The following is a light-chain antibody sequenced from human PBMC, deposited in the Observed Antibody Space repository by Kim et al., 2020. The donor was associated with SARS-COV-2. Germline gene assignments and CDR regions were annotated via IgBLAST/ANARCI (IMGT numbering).Light chain of an antibody. CDR3: QAWDSSTDVV. Sequence: SYELTQPPSVSVSPGQTASITCSGDKLGDKYACWYQQKPGQSPVLVIYRDSKRPSGIPERSSGSNSGNTATLTISGTQAMDEADYYCQAWDSSTDVVFGG. V-gene: IGLV3-1*01. CDR1: KLGDKY. J-gene: IGLJ2*01. CDR2: RDS.